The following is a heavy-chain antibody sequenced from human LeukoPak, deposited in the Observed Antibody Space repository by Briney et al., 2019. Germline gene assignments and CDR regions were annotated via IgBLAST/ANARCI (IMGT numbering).Heavy chain of an antibody. J-gene: IGHJ4*02. CDR1: GLTFSSYA. CDR3: AKVETSGGANCYTLDY. CDR2: MNGSDGST. V-gene: IGHV3-23*01. D-gene: IGHD2-2*02. Sequence: GGSLRLSCAASGLTFSSYAMTWVRQAPDKGLEWVPAMNGSDGSTYYADSVKGRFTISRDDSQNTLYLQMNSLSAEDTAVYYCAKVETSGGANCYTLDYWGQGTLVTVSS.